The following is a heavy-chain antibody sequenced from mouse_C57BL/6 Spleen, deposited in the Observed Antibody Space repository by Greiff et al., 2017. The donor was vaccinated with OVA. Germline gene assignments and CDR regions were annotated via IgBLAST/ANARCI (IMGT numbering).Heavy chain of an antibody. Sequence: EVKLVESGGGLVKPGGSLKLSCAASGFTFSDYGMHWVRQAPEKGLEWVAYISSGSSTIYYADTVKGRSTLSRDNATNTLFQQMTSLRAEDTAMYYCARDGSSYGYFDVWGTGTTVTVSS. CDR2: ISSGSSTI. CDR1: GFTFSDYG. V-gene: IGHV5-17*01. D-gene: IGHD1-1*01. CDR3: ARDGSSYGYFDV. J-gene: IGHJ1*03.